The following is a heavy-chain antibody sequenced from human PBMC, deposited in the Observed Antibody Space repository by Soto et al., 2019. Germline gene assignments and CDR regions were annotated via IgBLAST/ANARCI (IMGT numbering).Heavy chain of an antibody. CDR2: IYYSGST. J-gene: IGHJ4*02. CDR3: ARGPGIMAKIDY. V-gene: IGHV4-31*03. CDR1: GGSISSGGYY. Sequence: QVQLLESGPGLVKPSQTLSLTCTVPGGSISSGGYYWSWIRQHPGKGLEWIGYIYYSGSTYYNPSLKSRVTISVDTSKNQFSLKLSSVTAADTAVYYCARGPGIMAKIDYWGQGTLVTVSS. D-gene: IGHD3-16*01.